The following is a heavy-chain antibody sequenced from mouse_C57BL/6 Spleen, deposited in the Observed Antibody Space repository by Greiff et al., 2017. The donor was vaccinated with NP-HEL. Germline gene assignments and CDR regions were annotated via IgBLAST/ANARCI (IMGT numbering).Heavy chain of an antibody. Sequence: VQLQQSGPELVKPGASVKISCKASGYAFSSSWMNWVKQRPGKGLEWIGRIYPGDGDTNYNGKFKGKATLTADKSSSTAYMQLSSLTSEDSAVYCCGKGNYDYFDVWGTGATVTVSS. D-gene: IGHD2-1*01. V-gene: IGHV1-82*01. CDR2: IYPGDGDT. CDR1: GYAFSSSW. CDR3: GKGNYDYFDV. J-gene: IGHJ1*03.